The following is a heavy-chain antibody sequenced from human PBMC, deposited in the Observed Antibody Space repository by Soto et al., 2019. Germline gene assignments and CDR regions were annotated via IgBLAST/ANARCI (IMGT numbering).Heavy chain of an antibody. Sequence: GGSLRLSCAASGFTFSSYGMHWVRQAPGKGLEWVAVIWYDGSNKYYADSVKGRFTISRDKSTNTLYVQMNSLRVEDTAVYYCAKGAEGGAYYGMDVWGQGTTVTVSS. CDR1: GFTFSSYG. D-gene: IGHD3-16*01. CDR2: IWYDGSNK. J-gene: IGHJ6*02. CDR3: AKGAEGGAYYGMDV. V-gene: IGHV3-30*02.